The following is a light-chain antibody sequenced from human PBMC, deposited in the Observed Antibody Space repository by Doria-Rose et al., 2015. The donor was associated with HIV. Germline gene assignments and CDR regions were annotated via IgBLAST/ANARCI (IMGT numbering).Light chain of an antibody. Sequence: SSCLVWYQQKPGTAPTVLIYAASTLQSGVPSRFSGSGFGTDFTLTISNLQPEDFATYYCQQSNSFHITFGQGKRRESK. CDR2: AAS. CDR1: SSC. CDR3: QQSNSFHIT. V-gene: IGKV1-12*01. J-gene: IGKJ5*01.